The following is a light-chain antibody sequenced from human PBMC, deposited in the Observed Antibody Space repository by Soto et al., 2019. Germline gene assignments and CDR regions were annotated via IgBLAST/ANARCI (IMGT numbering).Light chain of an antibody. V-gene: IGKV1-5*03. CDR1: QSISSW. J-gene: IGKJ2*01. Sequence: DIQMTQSPSTLSASVGDRVTITCRASQSISSWLAWYQQKPGKAPKLLIYKASSLESGVPSMFSGSGSGTEFTLTISSLQPDDFSTYYCQQYNSLHTLGQGTKLEIK. CDR3: QQYNSLHT. CDR2: KAS.